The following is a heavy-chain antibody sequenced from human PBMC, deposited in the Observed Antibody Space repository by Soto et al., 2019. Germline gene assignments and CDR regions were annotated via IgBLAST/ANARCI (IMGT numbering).Heavy chain of an antibody. D-gene: IGHD3-3*01. Sequence: SETLSLTCTVSGGSISSGGYYWSWIRQHPGKGLEWIGYIYYSGSTYYNPSLKSRVTISVDTSKNQFSLKLSSVTAADTAVYYGARAGYDFWSGYLNWFDPWGQGTLVTVSS. CDR2: IYYSGST. V-gene: IGHV4-31*03. J-gene: IGHJ5*02. CDR3: ARAGYDFWSGYLNWFDP. CDR1: GGSISSGGYY.